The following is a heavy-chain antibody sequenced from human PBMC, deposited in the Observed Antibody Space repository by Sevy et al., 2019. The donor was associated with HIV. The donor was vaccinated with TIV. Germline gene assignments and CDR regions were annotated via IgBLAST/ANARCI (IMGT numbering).Heavy chain of an antibody. CDR3: ARTRAHADTFPYDYGMDV. J-gene: IGHJ6*02. CDR2: INQEGKEK. Sequence: GGSLRLSCVASEFSFNSYWMSWVRQAPGKGLEWVANINQEGKEKHYVGSVKGRFTISRDNGKNSMYLQMNSLRVEDTAVYYCARTRAHADTFPYDYGMDVWGQGTTVTVSS. V-gene: IGHV3-7*03. CDR1: EFSFNSYW.